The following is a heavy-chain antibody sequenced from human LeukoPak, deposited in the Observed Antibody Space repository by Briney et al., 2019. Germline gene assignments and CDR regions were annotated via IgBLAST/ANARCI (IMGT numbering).Heavy chain of an antibody. CDR1: GYTFTSYG. D-gene: IGHD2-2*01. CDR2: ISAYNGNT. Sequence: ASVKVSCKASGYTFTSYGISWVRQAPGQGLEWMGWISAYNGNTNYAQKLQGRVTMTTDTSTSTAYMELRSLRSDDTAVYYCAFYCSSTSCYDADFDYWGQGTLVAASS. CDR3: AFYCSSTSCYDADFDY. V-gene: IGHV1-18*04. J-gene: IGHJ4*02.